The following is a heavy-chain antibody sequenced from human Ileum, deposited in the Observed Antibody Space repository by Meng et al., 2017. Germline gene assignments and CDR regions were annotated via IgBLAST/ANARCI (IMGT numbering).Heavy chain of an antibody. CDR2: GST. D-gene: IGHD7-27*01. Sequence: QMQVEESGPGLGWPSETLTLTCTVSGAFGSSKNDGWGWIRQPPGKGLEWIGYGSTNHNPSLKSRVTISVDTSKNQFFLTLNSVTAADTAIYYCARDHWGSLDYWGQGILVTVSS. J-gene: IGHJ4*02. V-gene: IGHV4-61*01. CDR1: GAFGSSKNDG. CDR3: ARDHWGSLDY.